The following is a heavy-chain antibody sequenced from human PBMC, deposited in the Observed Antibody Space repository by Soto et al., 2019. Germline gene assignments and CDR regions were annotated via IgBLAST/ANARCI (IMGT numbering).Heavy chain of an antibody. Sequence: PSETLSLTCTVSGGSISSNYWTWIRQPPGRGLEWIGYVYNSGSTNYNPSLKSRVTISEDTSKSQFSLKVNSMTAADTAVYYCARYRREAVAGYTLDNWGQGILVTVSS. CDR3: ARYRREAVAGYTLDN. D-gene: IGHD6-13*01. CDR2: VYNSGST. V-gene: IGHV4-59*01. J-gene: IGHJ4*02. CDR1: GGSISSNY.